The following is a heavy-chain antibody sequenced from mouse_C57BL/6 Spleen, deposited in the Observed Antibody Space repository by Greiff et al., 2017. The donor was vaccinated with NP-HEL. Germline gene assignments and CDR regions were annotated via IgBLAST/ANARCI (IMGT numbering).Heavy chain of an antibody. CDR1: GYAFSSSW. CDR2: IYPGDGDT. J-gene: IGHJ4*01. D-gene: IGHD2-4*01. Sequence: QVQLQQSGPELVKPGASVKISCKASGYAFSSSWMNWVKQRPGKGLEWIGRIYPGDGDTNYNGKFKGKATLTADISSSTAYMQLSSLTSEDSAVYFCAISDYDGYAMDYWGQGTSVTVSS. CDR3: AISDYDGYAMDY. V-gene: IGHV1-82*01.